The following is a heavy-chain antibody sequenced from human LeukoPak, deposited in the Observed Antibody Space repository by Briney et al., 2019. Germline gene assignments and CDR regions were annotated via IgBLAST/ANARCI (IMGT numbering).Heavy chain of an antibody. CDR2: TVGSGPNT. CDR1: GFTFTNYA. CDR3: AGEGRKSRGVDIVRKKETGYYYMDV. J-gene: IGHJ6*03. V-gene: IGHV3-23*01. Sequence: GGSLRLSCVASGFTFTNYAMSWVRQAPGKGLEWVSATVGSGPNTYHADSVKGRFIISRDNSKNTLYLQMNSLRAEDTAVYYCAGEGRKSRGVDIVRKKETGYYYMDVWGKGTTVTVSS. D-gene: IGHD2-15*01.